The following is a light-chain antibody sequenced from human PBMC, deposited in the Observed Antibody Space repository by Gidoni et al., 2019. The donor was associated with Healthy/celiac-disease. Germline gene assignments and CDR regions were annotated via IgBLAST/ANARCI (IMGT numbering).Light chain of an antibody. V-gene: IGKV1-33*01. J-gene: IGKJ5*01. CDR3: QQYDNLIT. Sequence: DIQMTQSPSSLSASVGDRVTITCQASQDISNYLNWYQQKPGKAPKLQIYDASNLETGVPSRFSGSGSGTDFTFTISSLQPEDIETYYCQQYDNLITFGEGTRLEIK. CDR1: QDISNY. CDR2: DAS.